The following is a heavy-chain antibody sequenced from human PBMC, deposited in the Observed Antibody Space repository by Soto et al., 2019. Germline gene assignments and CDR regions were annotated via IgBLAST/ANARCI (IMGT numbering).Heavy chain of an antibody. V-gene: IGHV1-69*01. Sequence: VQLVQSGAEVKKPGSSVKVSCKSSVCTFRNYAFSLVLQAPGHGLKWMGEVIHIFDTTPYAQKFHGRVTLTADEYTNTAYMELSSLRSEDTAVYYCDRRFIQDNGVNHDSFDIWGQGTMVNVSS. CDR1: VCTFRNYA. J-gene: IGHJ3*02. D-gene: IGHD4-17*01. CDR2: VIHIFDTT. CDR3: DRRFIQDNGVNHDSFDI.